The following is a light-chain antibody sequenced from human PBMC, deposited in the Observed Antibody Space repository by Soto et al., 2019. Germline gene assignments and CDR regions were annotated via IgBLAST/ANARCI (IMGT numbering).Light chain of an antibody. CDR2: GAS. J-gene: IGKJ1*01. CDR3: QQYNNLPT. CDR1: QSVSSN. V-gene: IGKV3-15*01. Sequence: EIVMTQSPATLSVSPGERATLSCRASQSVSSNLAWYQQKPGQAPRLLIYGASTRATGIPARFSGSGSGTEFTLTISSLQSEGFAVYYCQQYNNLPTFGQGTKVDIK.